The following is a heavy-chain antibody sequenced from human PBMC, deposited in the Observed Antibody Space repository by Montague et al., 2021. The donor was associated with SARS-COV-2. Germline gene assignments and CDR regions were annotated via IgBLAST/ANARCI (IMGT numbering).Heavy chain of an antibody. CDR1: GGSISSSDFY. CDR3: ARDRGNLYYGSGSYSMDV. J-gene: IGHJ6*02. Sequence: SETLSLTCAVSGGSISSSDFYWGWIRQPPGKGLEWIGTIYYSGTTYYSPSLKSRVTISVDTSKNQFSLKLNSVTAADTAVYYCARDRGNLYYGSGSYSMDVWGQGTTVTVSS. V-gene: IGHV4-39*07. D-gene: IGHD3-10*01. CDR2: IYYSGTT.